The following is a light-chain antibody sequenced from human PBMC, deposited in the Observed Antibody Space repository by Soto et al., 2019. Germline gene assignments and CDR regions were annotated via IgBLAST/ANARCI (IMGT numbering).Light chain of an antibody. Sequence: QSVLTQPPSASGTPGQRVTISCSGSSSNIGSNTVSWYQQLPGTAPKLLIYTNDRPPSGVPDRFSGSKSGSSASLAISGLQSEDEADYYCSAWDDNLNGPGFGGGTKLTVL. CDR1: SSNIGSNT. CDR2: TND. J-gene: IGLJ2*01. CDR3: SAWDDNLNGPG. V-gene: IGLV1-44*01.